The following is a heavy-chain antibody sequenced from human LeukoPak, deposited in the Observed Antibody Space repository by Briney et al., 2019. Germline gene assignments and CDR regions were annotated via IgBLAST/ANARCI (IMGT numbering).Heavy chain of an antibody. V-gene: IGHV6-1*01. J-gene: IGHJ5*02. CDR3: ARQRDDILTGPLRGRWFDP. CDR1: GDSVSSNSAA. D-gene: IGHD3-9*01. Sequence: SQTLSLTCAISGDSVSSNSAAWNWIRQSPSRGLEWLGRTYYRSKWYNDYAVSVKSRITINPDTSKNQFSLQLNSVTPEDTAVYYCARQRDDILTGPLRGRWFDPWGQGTLVTVSS. CDR2: TYYRSKWYN.